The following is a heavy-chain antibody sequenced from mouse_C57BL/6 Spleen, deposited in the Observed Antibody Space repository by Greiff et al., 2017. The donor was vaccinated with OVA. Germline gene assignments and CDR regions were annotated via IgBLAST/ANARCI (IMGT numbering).Heavy chain of an antibody. CDR2: LDPEDGET. Sequence: EVQLQESGAELVKPGASVTLSCTASGFNIKDYYMHWVKQRTEQGLEWIGRLDPEDGETKYAPKFQGKATITADTASNTAYLQLSSLTSEDTAVYYCARSPSSTWFAYWGQGTLVTVSA. CDR1: GFNIKDYY. J-gene: IGHJ3*01. CDR3: ARSPSSTWFAY. D-gene: IGHD1-1*01. V-gene: IGHV14-2*01.